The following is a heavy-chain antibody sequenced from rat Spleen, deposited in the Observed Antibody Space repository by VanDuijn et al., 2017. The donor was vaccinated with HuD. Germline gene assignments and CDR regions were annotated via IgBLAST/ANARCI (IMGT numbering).Heavy chain of an antibody. CDR3: VRQDTSGYSNWFTY. CDR1: GFTFSDYG. J-gene: IGHJ3*01. Sequence: EVQLVESGGGLVQPGRSLKLSCAASGFTFSDYGMAWVRQAPTKGLEWVATISYGDSSGHSSTYYRDAVKGRFTVSRENAKSTLYFLIDSLRSEDTATYYCVRQDTSGYSNWFTYWGQGTLVTVSS. D-gene: IGHD4-3*01. V-gene: IGHV5-7*01. CDR2: ISYGDSSGHSST.